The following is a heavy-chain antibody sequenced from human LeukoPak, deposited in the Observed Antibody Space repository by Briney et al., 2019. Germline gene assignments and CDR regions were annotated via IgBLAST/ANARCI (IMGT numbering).Heavy chain of an antibody. CDR2: IGYSSDYI. CDR1: GFTFSTSS. Sequence: GGSLRLSCAASGFTFSTSSMNWVRQAPGKGLEWVSYIGYSSDYIQYADSVRGRFTSSRDNADNRLYLQMDSLRAEDTAVYYCTRAFWTFGHWGTSDCTGAQGPLSTVSS. V-gene: IGHV3-21*05. J-gene: IGHJ1*01. CDR3: TRAFWTFGHWGTSDCT. D-gene: IGHD2-21*02.